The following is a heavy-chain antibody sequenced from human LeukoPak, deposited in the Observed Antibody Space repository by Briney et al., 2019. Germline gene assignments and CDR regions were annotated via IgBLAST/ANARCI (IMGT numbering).Heavy chain of an antibody. J-gene: IGHJ4*02. D-gene: IGHD2-21*02. CDR3: ARENAVTAGGAGVSFDY. CDR1: GCSISSGSYY. CDR2: IYTSGST. Sequence: SETLSLTCTVSGCSISSGSYYWSWIRQPAGKGLEWIGRIYTSGSTNYNPSLKSRVTISVDTSKNQFSLKLSSVTAADTAVYYCARENAVTAGGAGVSFDYWGQGTLVTVSS. V-gene: IGHV4-61*02.